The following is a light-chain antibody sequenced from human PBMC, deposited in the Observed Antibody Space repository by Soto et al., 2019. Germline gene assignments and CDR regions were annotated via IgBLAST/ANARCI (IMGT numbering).Light chain of an antibody. CDR1: QSINSY. J-gene: IGKJ1*01. CDR3: QQTYSIPPWT. Sequence: DIQMTQSPSSLSASVGDRVTITCRASQSINSYLNWYQQKPGKAPKLLIYAASSLQSGVPSRFSGSGSGTDFTLTITSLQPEDFATYYCQQTYSIPPWTFGQGTKVDIK. CDR2: AAS. V-gene: IGKV1-39*01.